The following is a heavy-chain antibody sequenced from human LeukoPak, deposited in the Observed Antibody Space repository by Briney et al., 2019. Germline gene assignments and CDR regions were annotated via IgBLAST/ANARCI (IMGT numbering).Heavy chain of an antibody. Sequence: GGSLRLSCAASGFTFSTYCMSWVRQAPGKGLEWVSAFSGGGGGGSTFYADSVKGRFTISRDNSKSTLYLQMNSLRAEDTALYYCARASDSTGYPQLPFDYWGQGTLVTVSS. CDR3: ARASDSTGYPQLPFDY. D-gene: IGHD3-22*01. V-gene: IGHV3-23*01. CDR2: FSGGGGGGST. J-gene: IGHJ4*02. CDR1: GFTFSTYC.